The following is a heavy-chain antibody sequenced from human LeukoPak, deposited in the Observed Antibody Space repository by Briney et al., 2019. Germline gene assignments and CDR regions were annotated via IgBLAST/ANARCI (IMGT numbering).Heavy chain of an antibody. D-gene: IGHD5-12*01. CDR3: ASFLYSGYEPNDAFDI. Sequence: SVKVSCKASGGTSSSYAISWVRQAPGQGLEWMGGIIPIFGTANYAQKFQGRVTITTDESTSTAYMELSSLRSEDTAVYYCASFLYSGYEPNDAFDIWGQGTMVTVSS. CDR2: IIPIFGTA. V-gene: IGHV1-69*05. J-gene: IGHJ3*02. CDR1: GGTSSSYA.